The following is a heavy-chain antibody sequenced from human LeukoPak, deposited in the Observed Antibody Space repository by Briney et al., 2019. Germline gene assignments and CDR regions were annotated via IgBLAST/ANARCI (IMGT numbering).Heavy chain of an antibody. V-gene: IGHV3-23*01. J-gene: IGHJ4*02. Sequence: LSGGSLRLSCVASGFIFSSDAMNWVRPAPGKGLEWVSSVSGSGGSTYYADSVKGRFAISRDNSKNTLYLQMNSLRAEDTAVYYCAKVASTMVRGVTPDYWGQGTLVTVPS. D-gene: IGHD3-10*01. CDR2: VSGSGGST. CDR3: AKVASTMVRGVTPDY. CDR1: GFIFSSDA.